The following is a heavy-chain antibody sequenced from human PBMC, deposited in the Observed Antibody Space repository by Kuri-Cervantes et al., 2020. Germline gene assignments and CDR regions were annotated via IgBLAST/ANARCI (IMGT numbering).Heavy chain of an antibody. CDR2: IYYSGST. J-gene: IGHJ4*02. Sequence: SETLSLTCTVSGGSISSSSYYWGWIRQPPGKGLEWIGSIYYSGSTYYNPSLKSRVTISVDTSKNQFSLKLSSVTAEDTAVYYCARSRDDYGDYAPTDWGQGTLVTVSS. D-gene: IGHD4-17*01. V-gene: IGHV4-39*07. CDR1: GGSISSSSYY. CDR3: ARSRDDYGDYAPTD.